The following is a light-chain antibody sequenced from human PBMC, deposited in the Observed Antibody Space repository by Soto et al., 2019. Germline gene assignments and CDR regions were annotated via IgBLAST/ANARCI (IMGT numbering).Light chain of an antibody. J-gene: IGLJ1*01. CDR1: SSNIGGNS. CDR3: GSWDSSLSAYV. Sequence: QSVLTQPPSVSAAPGHKVTISCSGSSSNIGGNSVSWYQQLPGTAPKLLIYDDNKRASGIPDRFSGSKSGTSATLGITGFQSVVEADYYCGSWDSSLSAYVFGTGTKSPS. CDR2: DDN. V-gene: IGLV1-51*01.